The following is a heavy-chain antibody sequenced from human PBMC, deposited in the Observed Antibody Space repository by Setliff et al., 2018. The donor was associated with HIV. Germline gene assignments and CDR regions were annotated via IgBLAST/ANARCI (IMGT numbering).Heavy chain of an antibody. J-gene: IGHJ4*02. CDR3: STLEFYYPLDY. Sequence: PGESLKISCKGSGYSFTSFWMNWVRQGPGKGLEWVGRINNKAEGETTDYAASVRGRFTISRDDSKNTLYLQISSLRTEDTAVYFCSTLEFYYPLDYWGQGTLVTVSS. V-gene: IGHV3-15*01. CDR2: INNKAEGETT. CDR1: GYSFTSFW. D-gene: IGHD3-3*01.